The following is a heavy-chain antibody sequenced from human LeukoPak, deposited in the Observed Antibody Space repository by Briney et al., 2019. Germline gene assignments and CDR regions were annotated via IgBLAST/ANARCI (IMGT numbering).Heavy chain of an antibody. CDR3: ARDRGVTIFGVVIIDNWFDP. V-gene: IGHV1-18*01. CDR2: ISAYNGNT. J-gene: IGHJ5*02. D-gene: IGHD3-3*01. CDR1: GYTFTSYD. Sequence: ASVKVSCKASGYTFTSYDINWVRQATGQGLEWMGWISAYNGNTNYAQKLQGRVTMTTDTSTSTAYMELRSLRSDDTAVYYCARDRGVTIFGVVIIDNWFDPWGQGTLVTVSS.